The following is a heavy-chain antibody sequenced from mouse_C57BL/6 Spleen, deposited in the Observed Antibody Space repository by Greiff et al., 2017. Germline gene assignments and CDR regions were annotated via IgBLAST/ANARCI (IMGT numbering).Heavy chain of an antibody. J-gene: IGHJ1*03. Sequence: QVQLQQPGAELVKPGASVKLSCKASGYTFTSYWMHWVKQRPGQGLEWIGMIHPNSGSTNYNEKFKSKATLTVDKSSGTAYMQLSSLTSEDSAVYYCASSYDVRGVSYWYFDVWGTGTTVTVSS. CDR1: GYTFTSYW. CDR2: IHPNSGST. V-gene: IGHV1-64*01. CDR3: ASSYDVRGVSYWYFDV. D-gene: IGHD2-3*01.